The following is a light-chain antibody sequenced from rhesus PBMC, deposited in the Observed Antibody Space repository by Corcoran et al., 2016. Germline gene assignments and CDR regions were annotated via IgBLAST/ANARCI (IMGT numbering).Light chain of an antibody. J-gene: IGKJ1*01. CDR1: QGISSW. V-gene: IGKV1-21*01. CDR3: HQYTGAPPCT. CDR2: KGA. Sequence: DIQMTQPPSSLSASVGDRVTITCRASQGISSWLAWYQQKPGKAPKLLIYKGASLQRWAPSRISGRGSGTDVTLTMRRLQPEYFATYCCHQYTGAPPCTFGQGAKVEI.